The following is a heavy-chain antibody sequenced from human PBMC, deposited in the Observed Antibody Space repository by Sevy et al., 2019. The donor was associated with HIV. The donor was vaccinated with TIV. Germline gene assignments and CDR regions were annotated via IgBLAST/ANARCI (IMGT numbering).Heavy chain of an antibody. CDR3: AKDSGDSGYDLYGYYYYGMDV. V-gene: IGHV3-30*02. CDR1: GFTFSSYG. D-gene: IGHD5-12*01. Sequence: GGSLRLSCAASGFTFSSYGMHWVRQAPGKGLEWVAFIRYDGSNKYYADSVKGRFTISRDNSKNTLYLQMNSLRAKDTAVYYCAKDSGDSGYDLYGYYYYGMDVWGQGTTVTVSS. J-gene: IGHJ6*02. CDR2: IRYDGSNK.